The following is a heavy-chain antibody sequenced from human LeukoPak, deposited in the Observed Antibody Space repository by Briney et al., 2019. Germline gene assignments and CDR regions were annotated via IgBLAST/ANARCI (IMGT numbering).Heavy chain of an antibody. CDR3: ARGYVLRYFDWLAPLPNWFDP. J-gene: IGHJ5*02. V-gene: IGHV4-34*01. CDR2: INHSGST. D-gene: IGHD3-9*01. Sequence: SETLSLTCAVYGGSFSGYYWSWIRQPPGKGLEWIGEINHSGSTNYNPSLKSRVTISVDTSKNQFSLKLSSVTAADTAVYYCARGYVLRYFDWLAPLPNWFDPWGQGTLVTVSS. CDR1: GGSFSGYY.